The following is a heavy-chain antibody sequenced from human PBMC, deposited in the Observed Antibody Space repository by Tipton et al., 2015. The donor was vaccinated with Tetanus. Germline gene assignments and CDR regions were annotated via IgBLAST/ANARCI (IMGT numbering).Heavy chain of an antibody. Sequence: LRLSCSVSSGLISSYYWSWVRQSAGKGLEWIGEIDHSGNTRYNPSLKSRLTISVDTSKDQFSLKLSSVVAADTAVYYCARGPFAYDRWGQGTLVTVSS. CDR2: IDHSGNT. J-gene: IGHJ5*02. CDR1: SGLISSYY. CDR3: ARGPFAYDR. V-gene: IGHV4-34*01.